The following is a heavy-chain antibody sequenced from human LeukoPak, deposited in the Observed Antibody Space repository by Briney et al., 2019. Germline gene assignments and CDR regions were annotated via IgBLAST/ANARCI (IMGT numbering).Heavy chain of an antibody. Sequence: ASVKVSCKASGYSFNDYYIHWVRQAPGQGLEWMGWISPNSGGTNYAQNFQGRVTMTGDTSITTAYMELSGLTSDDTALYYCARSYGGTSKYFDYWGQGTLVTVSS. D-gene: IGHD4-23*01. J-gene: IGHJ4*02. CDR2: ISPNSGGT. V-gene: IGHV1-2*02. CDR3: ARSYGGTSKYFDY. CDR1: GYSFNDYY.